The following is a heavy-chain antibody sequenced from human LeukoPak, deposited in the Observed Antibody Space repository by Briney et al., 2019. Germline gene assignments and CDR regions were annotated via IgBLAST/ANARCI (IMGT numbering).Heavy chain of an antibody. Sequence: GGSLRLSCTASGFTFGDYAMSWFRQAPGKGLEWVGFIRSKAYGGTTEYAASVKGRFTISRDDSKSIAYLQMNSLRAEDTAVYYCARAPVPYSSSQDPWGQGTLVTVSS. CDR2: IRSKAYGGTT. CDR3: ARAPVPYSSSQDP. D-gene: IGHD6-13*01. V-gene: IGHV3-49*03. J-gene: IGHJ5*02. CDR1: GFTFGDYA.